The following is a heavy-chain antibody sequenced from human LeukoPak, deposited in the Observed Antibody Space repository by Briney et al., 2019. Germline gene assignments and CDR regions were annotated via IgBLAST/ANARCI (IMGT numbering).Heavy chain of an antibody. CDR2: ISGDGDKA. CDR3: AKDLALAGTGGGFDV. CDR1: RLTFTTYA. Sequence: GGSLRLSCAASRLTFTTYAINWVRQTPGKGLEWVSGISGDGDKAYYADSVKGRFTVSRDNSKNTVSLQMSSLRAEDTALYYCAKDLALAGTGGGFDVWGQGTRVAVSS. J-gene: IGHJ3*01. V-gene: IGHV3-23*01. D-gene: IGHD6-19*01.